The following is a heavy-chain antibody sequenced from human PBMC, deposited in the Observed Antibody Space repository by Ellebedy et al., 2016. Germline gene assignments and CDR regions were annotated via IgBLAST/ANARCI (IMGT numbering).Heavy chain of an antibody. CDR2: INHSGST. J-gene: IGHJ5*02. D-gene: IGHD3-3*01. CDR1: GGSFSGYY. CDR3: ARARSFWSGYNWFDP. Sequence: SETLSLTXAVYGGSFSGYYWSWIRQPPGKGLEWIGEINHSGSTNYNPSLKSRVTISVDTSKNQFSLKLSSVTAADTAVYYCARARSFWSGYNWFDPWGQGTLVTVSS. V-gene: IGHV4-34*01.